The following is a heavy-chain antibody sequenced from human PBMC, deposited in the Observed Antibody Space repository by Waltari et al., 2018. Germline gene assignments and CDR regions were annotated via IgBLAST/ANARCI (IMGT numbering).Heavy chain of an antibody. J-gene: IGHJ4*02. Sequence: QMQLQESGPELLKPSETLSLTCSVSGGSVSSDNYYWGWIRQPPGKGLEWIGSVYFTGTYYTPSLNSRVTISSDTSKNHLSLKLTSVIAADTAVYYCARGRYWSSYLEGIFDSWGQGTLVTVSS. CDR1: GGSVSSDNYY. D-gene: IGHD2-2*01. V-gene: IGHV4-39*07. CDR2: VYFTGT. CDR3: ARGRYWSSYLEGIFDS.